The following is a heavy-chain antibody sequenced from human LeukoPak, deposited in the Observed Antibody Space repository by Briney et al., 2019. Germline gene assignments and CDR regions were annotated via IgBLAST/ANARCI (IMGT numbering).Heavy chain of an antibody. D-gene: IGHD4-17*01. CDR1: GGSINNYY. J-gene: IGHJ4*02. CDR2: IYYSGST. CDR3: ARDSTPYGHSGH. Sequence: SETLSLTCTVSGGSINNYYWSWLRQPPGKGLEWIGYIYYSGSTNYNPSLKSRVTISVDTSKNQFSLKLSSVTAADTAVYYCARDSTPYGHSGHWGQGTLVTVSP. V-gene: IGHV4-59*01.